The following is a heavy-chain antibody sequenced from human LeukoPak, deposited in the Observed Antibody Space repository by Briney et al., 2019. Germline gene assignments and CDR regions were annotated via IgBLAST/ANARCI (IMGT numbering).Heavy chain of an antibody. CDR3: ARGRIAARTPYFDY. D-gene: IGHD6-6*01. Sequence: GGSLRLSCAASGFTVSSNYMSWVRQVPGKGLEWVSVIYSGGSTYYADSVKGRFTISRDNSKNTLYLQMNSLRAEDTAVYYCARGRIAARTPYFDYWGQGTLVTVSS. CDR2: IYSGGST. V-gene: IGHV3-53*01. CDR1: GFTVSSNY. J-gene: IGHJ4*02.